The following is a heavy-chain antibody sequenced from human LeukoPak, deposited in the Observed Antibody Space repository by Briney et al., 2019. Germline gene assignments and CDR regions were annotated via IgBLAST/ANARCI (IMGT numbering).Heavy chain of an antibody. V-gene: IGHV3-30*04. D-gene: IGHD3-3*01. CDR3: ARDPAYYDFWSGYYTGGFDY. J-gene: IGHJ4*02. CDR1: GFTFSSYA. Sequence: PGRSLRLSCAASGFTFSSYAMHWVRQAPGKGLEWVAVISYDGSNKYYADSVKGRFTISRDNSKNTLYLQMNSLRAEDTAVYYCARDPAYYDFWSGYYTGGFDYWGQGTLVTVSS. CDR2: ISYDGSNK.